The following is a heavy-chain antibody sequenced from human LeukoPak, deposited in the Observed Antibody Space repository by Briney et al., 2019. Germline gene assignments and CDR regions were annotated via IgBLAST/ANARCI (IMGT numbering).Heavy chain of an antibody. Sequence: GGSLRLSFAASGFTFSIYAMSWVRQAPGKGPEWVSALSGSGANTYYADSVKGRFTISRDNSKNTLYLQMNSLRSDDTAVYYCAREGASGSFPLDYWGQGTLVTVSS. J-gene: IGHJ4*02. V-gene: IGHV3-23*01. CDR1: GFTFSIYA. CDR3: AREGASGSFPLDY. CDR2: LSGSGANT. D-gene: IGHD1-26*01.